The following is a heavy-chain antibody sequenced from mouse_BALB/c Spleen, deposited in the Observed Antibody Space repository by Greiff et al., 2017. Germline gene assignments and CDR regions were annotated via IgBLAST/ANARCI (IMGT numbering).Heavy chain of an antibody. CDR3: ARRDYGYDGGYLDY. Sequence: DVHLVESGGGLVKPGGSLKLSCAASGFTFSSYAMSWVRQSPEKRLEWVAEISSGGSYTYYPDTVTGRFTISRDNAKNTLYLEMSSLRSEDTAMYYCARRDYGYDGGYLDYWGQGTTLTVSS. D-gene: IGHD2-2*01. CDR1: GFTFSSYA. V-gene: IGHV5-9-4*01. J-gene: IGHJ2*01. CDR2: ISSGGSYT.